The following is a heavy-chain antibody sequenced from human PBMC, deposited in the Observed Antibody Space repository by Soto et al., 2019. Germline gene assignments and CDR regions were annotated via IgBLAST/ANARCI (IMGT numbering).Heavy chain of an antibody. D-gene: IGHD1-26*01. J-gene: IGHJ4*02. CDR3: ARESGSYYGIDY. CDR1: GYSFTTYG. V-gene: IGHV1-18*01. CDR2: IGVYNGNT. Sequence: QVPLVQSGAEVKKPGASVKVSCTASGYSFTTYGITWVRQAPGQGLEWMGWIGVYNGNTRYAEKFQGRVTMTTDIPATTVYMELKSLRSDDTAVFYCARESGSYYGIDYWGQGTLVTVSS.